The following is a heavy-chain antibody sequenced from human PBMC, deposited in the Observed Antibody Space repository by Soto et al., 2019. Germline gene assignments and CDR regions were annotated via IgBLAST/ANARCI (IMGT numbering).Heavy chain of an antibody. J-gene: IGHJ4*02. CDR1: GGTFSSYA. CDR2: IIPIFGTA. CDR3: ARDAQPWPPQDY. V-gene: IGHV1-69*13. D-gene: IGHD5-12*01. Sequence: WASVKVSCKASGGTFSSYAISWVRQAPGQGLEWMGGIIPIFGTANYAQKFQGRVTITADESTSTAYMELSSLRSEDTAVYYCARDAQPWPPQDYWGQGTLVTVSS.